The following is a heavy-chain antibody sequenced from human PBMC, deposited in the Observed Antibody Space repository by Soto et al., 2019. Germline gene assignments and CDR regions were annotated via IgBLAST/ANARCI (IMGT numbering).Heavy chain of an antibody. CDR2: INHSGST. CDR3: ASSYYDILTGYDAFDI. V-gene: IGHV4-34*01. J-gene: IGHJ3*02. D-gene: IGHD3-9*01. CDR1: GGSFSGYY. Sequence: QVQLQQWGAGLLKPSETLSLTCAVYGGSFSGYYWSWIRQPPGKGLEWIGEINHSGSTNYNPSLKSRVTISVDTSKNQFSLKLSAVTAADTAVYYCASSYYDILTGYDAFDIWGQGTMVTVSS.